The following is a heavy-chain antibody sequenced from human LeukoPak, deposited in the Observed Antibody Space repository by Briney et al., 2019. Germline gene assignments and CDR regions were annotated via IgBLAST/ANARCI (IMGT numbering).Heavy chain of an antibody. Sequence: ASVKVSCKASGYTFTSYGISCVRQAPVQGLDCFQSISAYNRNKNYAQKLQGRVAMTTDTSTSTAYMELRSLRSDDTAVYYCARTVVLARAITIIVVPLGFDPWGQGTLVTVSS. J-gene: IGHJ5*02. CDR1: GYTFTSYG. V-gene: IGHV1-18*01. CDR2: ISAYNRNK. D-gene: IGHD3-22*01. CDR3: ARTVVLARAITIIVVPLGFDP.